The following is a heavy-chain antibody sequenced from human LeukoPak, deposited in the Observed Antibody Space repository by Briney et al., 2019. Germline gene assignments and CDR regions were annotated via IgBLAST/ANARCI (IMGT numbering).Heavy chain of an antibody. Sequence: ASVKVSCKASGYTFTSYGISWVRQAPGQGLEWMGWISAYNGNTNYAQKLQGRVTMTTDTSTSTAYMELRSLRSDDTAVYYYARESREYWSGYYTDLFDYWGQGTLVTVSS. CDR3: ARESREYWSGYYTDLFDY. V-gene: IGHV1-18*01. J-gene: IGHJ4*02. D-gene: IGHD3-3*01. CDR1: GYTFTSYG. CDR2: ISAYNGNT.